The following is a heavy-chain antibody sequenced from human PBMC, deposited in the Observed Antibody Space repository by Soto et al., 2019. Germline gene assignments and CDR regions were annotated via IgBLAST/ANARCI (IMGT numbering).Heavy chain of an antibody. CDR1: GYTFTSYA. CDR2: ISAYNGNT. Sequence: QVQLVQSGAEVKKPGASVKVSCKASGYTFTSYAISWVRQAPGQGLEWMGWISAYNGNTNYAQKLQGRVTMTTDTPTPTPYMALRTRSSADTPVFSCARDAPPANYGGEGTLVTFSS. V-gene: IGHV1-18*01. J-gene: IGHJ4*02. CDR3: ARDAPPANY.